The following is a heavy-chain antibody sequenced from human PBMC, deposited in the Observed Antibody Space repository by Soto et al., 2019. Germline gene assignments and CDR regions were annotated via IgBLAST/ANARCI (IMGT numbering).Heavy chain of an antibody. D-gene: IGHD3-3*01. Sequence: GGSLRLSCAASGFTFSSYWMSWVRQAPGKGLEWVANIKQDGSEKYYVDSVKGRFTISRDNAKNSLYLQMNSLRAEDTAVYYCARAFWSGYYSGYFDYWGQGTLVTVSS. CDR3: ARAFWSGYYSGYFDY. J-gene: IGHJ4*02. CDR1: GFTFSSYW. CDR2: IKQDGSEK. V-gene: IGHV3-7*01.